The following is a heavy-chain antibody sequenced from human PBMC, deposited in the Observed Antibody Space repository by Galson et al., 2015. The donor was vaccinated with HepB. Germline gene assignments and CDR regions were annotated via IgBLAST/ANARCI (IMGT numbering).Heavy chain of an antibody. J-gene: IGHJ4*02. Sequence: VKVSCKVSGYTFTDSYIHWVQQAPGKGLEWMGLVDPEDGETIYAEKFQGRVSITADTSTDTAYMELSSLRSEDTAVYFCATKPSLTLILSTHCWGQGTLVTVSS. CDR1: GYTFTDSY. V-gene: IGHV1-69-2*01. CDR2: VDPEDGET. D-gene: IGHD3-22*01. CDR3: ATKPSLTLILSTHC.